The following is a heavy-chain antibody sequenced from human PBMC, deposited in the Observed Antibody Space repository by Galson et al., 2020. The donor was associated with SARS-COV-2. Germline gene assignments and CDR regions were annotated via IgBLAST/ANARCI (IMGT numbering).Heavy chain of an antibody. D-gene: IGHD3-3*01. Sequence: TGGSLRLSCAASGFTFSSYAMHWVRQAPGKGLEWVAVISYDGINKYYADSVKGRFTISRDNSKNTLYLQMNSLRAEDTAVYYCARVFGVVIVRSYGMDVWGQGTTVTVSS. CDR1: GFTFSSYA. V-gene: IGHV3-30-3*01. CDR2: ISYDGINK. J-gene: IGHJ6*02. CDR3: ARVFGVVIVRSYGMDV.